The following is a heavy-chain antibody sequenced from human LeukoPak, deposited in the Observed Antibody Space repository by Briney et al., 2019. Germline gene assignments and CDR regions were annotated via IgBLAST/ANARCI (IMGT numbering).Heavy chain of an antibody. CDR1: GYTXTSYY. CDR3: ARDREAYYDSSGYYYHFDY. V-gene: IGHV1-46*01. CDR2: INPSGGST. J-gene: IGHJ4*02. Sequence: ASVKVSCKASGYTXTSYYMHWVRQAPGQGLEWMGIINPSGGSTSYAQKFQGRVTMTRGTSISTAYMELSRLRSDDTAVYYCARDREAYYDSSGYYYHFDYWGQGTLVTVSS. D-gene: IGHD3-22*01.